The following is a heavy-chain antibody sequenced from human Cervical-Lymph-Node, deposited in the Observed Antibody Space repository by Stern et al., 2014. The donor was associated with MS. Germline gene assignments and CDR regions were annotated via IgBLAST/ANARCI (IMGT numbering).Heavy chain of an antibody. V-gene: IGHV3-9*01. CDR3: AKTLGRSYHDPFDM. D-gene: IGHD3-16*02. J-gene: IGHJ3*02. Sequence: EVQLVESGGGLVQPGRSLRLSCVASGFTFDDYAMHCVRQAPGKGLAWVSGISWNDGRRNSADSVNDRVTISRDNAKNSLYLQMSSLRPEDTAFYYCAKTLGRSYHDPFDMWGQGTMVIVSS. CDR2: ISWNDGRR. CDR1: GFTFDDYA.